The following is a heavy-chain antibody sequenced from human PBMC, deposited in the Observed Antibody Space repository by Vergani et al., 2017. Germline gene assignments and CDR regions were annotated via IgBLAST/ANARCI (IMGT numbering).Heavy chain of an antibody. Sequence: QVQLQQWGAGLLKPSETLSLTCAVYGGSFSGYYWSWIRQPPGKGLEWIGEINHSGSTNYNPSLKSRVTISVDTSKNRFSLKLSSVTAADTAVYYCARPGGLLRWFDPWGQGTLVTVSS. D-gene: IGHD2-8*02. CDR1: GGSFSGYY. CDR3: ARPGGLLRWFDP. V-gene: IGHV4-34*01. J-gene: IGHJ5*02. CDR2: INHSGST.